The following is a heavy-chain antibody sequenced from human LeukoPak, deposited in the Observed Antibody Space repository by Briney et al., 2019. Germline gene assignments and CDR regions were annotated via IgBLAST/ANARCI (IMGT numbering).Heavy chain of an antibody. CDR2: IYYSGST. Sequence: SETLSLTCTVSGGSISSYYWSWIRQPPGKGLEWIGYIYYSGSTNYNPSLKSRVTISVDTSKNQFSLKLSSVTAAGTAVYYCATTYSSYFDYWGQGTLVTVSS. D-gene: IGHD2/OR15-2a*01. V-gene: IGHV4-59*08. CDR3: ATTYSSYFDY. J-gene: IGHJ4*02. CDR1: GGSISSYY.